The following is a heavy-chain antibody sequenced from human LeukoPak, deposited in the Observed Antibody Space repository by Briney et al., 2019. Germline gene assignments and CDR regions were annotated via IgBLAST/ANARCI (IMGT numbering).Heavy chain of an antibody. J-gene: IGHJ4*02. CDR1: GGSISSGGYY. D-gene: IGHD6-13*01. CDR2: IYYSGST. V-gene: IGHV4-31*03. CDR3: ARGIIAAAGNIDY. Sequence: SETLSLTCTVSGGSISSGGYYWSWIRQHPGKGLEWIGYIYYSGSTYYNPSLKSRVTISVDTSKNQFSLELSSVTAADTAVYYCARGIIAAAGNIDYWGQGTLVTVSS.